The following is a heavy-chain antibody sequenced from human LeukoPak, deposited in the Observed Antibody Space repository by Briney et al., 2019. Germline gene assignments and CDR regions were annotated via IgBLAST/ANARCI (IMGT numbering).Heavy chain of an antibody. D-gene: IGHD6-13*01. J-gene: IGHJ4*02. CDR3: ARDRDSSNWYTDY. V-gene: IGHV4-4*07. CDR1: GDSISSYY. Sequence: SETLSLTCTVSGDSISSYYWSWIRQPAGKGLEWIGRISISGSTNYNPSLKSRVTISVDKSKNQFSLKLTSVTAADTAVYYCARDRDSSNWYTDYWGRGTLVTVSS. CDR2: ISISGST.